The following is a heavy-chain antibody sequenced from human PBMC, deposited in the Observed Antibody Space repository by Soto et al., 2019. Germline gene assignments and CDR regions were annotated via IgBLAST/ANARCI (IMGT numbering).Heavy chain of an antibody. CDR2: ISYDGSNK. CDR1: GFTFSSYG. Sequence: GGSLRLSCAASGFTFSSYGMHWVRQAPGKGLEWVAVISYDGSNKYYADSVKGRFTISRDNSKNTLYLQMNSLRAEDTAVYYCAKGMYDFGSYYYGMDVWGQGTTVTSP. CDR3: AKGMYDFGSYYYGMDV. D-gene: IGHD3-3*01. V-gene: IGHV3-30*18. J-gene: IGHJ6*02.